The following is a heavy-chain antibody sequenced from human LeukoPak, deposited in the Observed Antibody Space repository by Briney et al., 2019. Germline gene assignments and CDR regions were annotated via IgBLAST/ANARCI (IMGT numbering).Heavy chain of an antibody. CDR2: INPSGGST. J-gene: IGHJ4*02. CDR1: GYTFTSYY. CDR3: ARADSSGYYYKY. D-gene: IGHD3-22*01. Sequence: GASVKVSCKASGYTFTSYYMHWVRQAPGQGLEWMGIINPSGGSTSYAQEFQGRVTMTRDTSTSTVYMELSSLRSEDTAVYYCARADSSGYYYKYWGQGTLVTVSS. V-gene: IGHV1-46*01.